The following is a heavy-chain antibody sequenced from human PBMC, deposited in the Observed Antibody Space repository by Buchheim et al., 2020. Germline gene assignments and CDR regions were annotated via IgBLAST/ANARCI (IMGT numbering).Heavy chain of an antibody. V-gene: IGHV1-69*06. Sequence: QVQLVQSGAEVKKPGSSVKVSCKASGGTFSSYAISWVRQAPGQGLEWMGGIIPIFGTANYAQKFQGRVTLTADKSTSTAYMELSSLRSEDTAVYYCARGLTRVDVVVTAHSYYYYGMDVWGQGTT. CDR3: ARGLTRVDVVVTAHSYYYYGMDV. CDR1: GGTFSSYA. J-gene: IGHJ6*02. D-gene: IGHD2-21*02. CDR2: IIPIFGTA.